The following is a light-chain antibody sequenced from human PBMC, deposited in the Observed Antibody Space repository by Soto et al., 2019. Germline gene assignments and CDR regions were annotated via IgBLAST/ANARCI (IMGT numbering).Light chain of an antibody. J-gene: IGKJ5*01. CDR2: WAS. Sequence: FVLTQSPDFLAVSLGARASINCKSSTSLLYNTNNKNYAACYQQTPGQPPQLLIDWASTRKSSAPGRSSGSCSATYITPTSSRQQAEDAVVYYCQQYFYPSITFGQGTRLEI. CDR3: QQYFYPSIT. CDR1: TSLLYNTNNKNY. V-gene: IGKV4-1*01.